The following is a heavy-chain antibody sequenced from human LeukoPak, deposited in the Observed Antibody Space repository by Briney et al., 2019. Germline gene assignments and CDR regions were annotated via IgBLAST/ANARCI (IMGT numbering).Heavy chain of an antibody. CDR1: GYTLTELS. CDR2: FDPEDGET. V-gene: IGHV1-24*01. D-gene: IGHD3-10*01. CDR3: ATATLINYYGSGSYSY. Sequence: GASVKVSCKVSGYTLTELSMHWVRQAPGKGLEWVGGFDPEDGETIYAQKFQGRVTMTEDTSTDTAYMELSSLRSEDTAVYYCATATLINYYGSGSYSYWGQGTLVTVSS. J-gene: IGHJ4*02.